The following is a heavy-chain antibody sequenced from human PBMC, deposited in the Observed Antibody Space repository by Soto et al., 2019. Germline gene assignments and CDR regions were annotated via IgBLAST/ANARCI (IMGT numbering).Heavy chain of an antibody. CDR2: ISSSSSYI. V-gene: IGHV3-21*01. CDR3: ARSLPGETGNY. J-gene: IGHJ4*02. Sequence: SLRLSCAASGFTFSSYSMNLVRQAPGKGLEWVPSISSSSSYIYYADSVKGRFTISRDNAKNSLYLQMNSLRAEDTAVYYCARSLPGETGNYWGQGTLVTVSS. CDR1: GFTFSSYS.